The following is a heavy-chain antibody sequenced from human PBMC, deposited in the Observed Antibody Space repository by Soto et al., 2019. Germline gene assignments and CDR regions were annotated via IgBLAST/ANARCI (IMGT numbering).Heavy chain of an antibody. J-gene: IGHJ4*02. V-gene: IGHV1-69*06. CDR2: IIPIFGTA. D-gene: IGHD3-22*01. CDR1: GGTFSSYA. Sequence: SVKVSCKASGGTFSSYAISWVRQAPGQGLEWMGGIIPIFGTANYAQKFQGRVTITADKSTSTAYMELSSLRSEDTAVYYCAREFDSSGVGFDYWGQGTLVTVSS. CDR3: AREFDSSGVGFDY.